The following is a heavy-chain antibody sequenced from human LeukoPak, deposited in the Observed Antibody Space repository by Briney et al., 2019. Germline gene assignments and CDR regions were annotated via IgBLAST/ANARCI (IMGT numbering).Heavy chain of an antibody. CDR1: GFTFSGYA. J-gene: IGHJ4*02. V-gene: IGHV3-23*01. CDR3: AKDDGGYSYGYNFDY. Sequence: GGSLRLSCAASGFTFSGYAMSWVRQAPGKGLEWVSSVRGNGITTYYADSVMGRFIISRDNSKNALFLQMNSLRAEDTAVYYCAKDDGGYSYGYNFDYWGQGTLVTVSS. D-gene: IGHD5-18*01. CDR2: VRGNGITT.